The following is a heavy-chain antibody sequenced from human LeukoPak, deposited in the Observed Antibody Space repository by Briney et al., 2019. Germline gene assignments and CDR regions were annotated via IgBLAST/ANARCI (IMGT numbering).Heavy chain of an antibody. CDR2: ISGSGGST. CDR1: GFTFSSYA. Sequence: PGGSLRLSCAASGFTFSSYAMSWVRQAPGKGLEWVSAISGSGGSTYYADSVKGRFTISRDNSKNTLYLQMNSLRAEDTAVYYCARDRDRRNLGSLDYWGQGTLVTVSS. D-gene: IGHD1-14*01. CDR3: ARDRDRRNLGSLDY. V-gene: IGHV3-23*01. J-gene: IGHJ4*02.